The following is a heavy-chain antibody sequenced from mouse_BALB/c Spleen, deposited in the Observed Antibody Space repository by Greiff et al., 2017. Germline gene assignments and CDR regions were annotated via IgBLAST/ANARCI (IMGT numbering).Heavy chain of an antibody. CDR3: ARDEGMYAMDD. CDR1: GFTFSSYA. Sequence: EVKVEESGGGLVKPGGSLKLSCAASGFTFSSYAMSWVRQSPETRLEWVAEISSGGSYTYYPDTVTGRFTISRDNAKNTLYLEMSSLGSEDTAMFYCARDEGMYAMDDWGQGTSVTVSS. J-gene: IGHJ4*01. V-gene: IGHV5-9-4*01. CDR2: ISSGGSYT.